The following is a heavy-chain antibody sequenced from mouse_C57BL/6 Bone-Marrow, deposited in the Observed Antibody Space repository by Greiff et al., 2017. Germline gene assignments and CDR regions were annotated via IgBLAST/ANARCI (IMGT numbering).Heavy chain of an antibody. CDR3: ARQGFYYGSPYAMDY. V-gene: IGHV5-15*01. CDR2: LSNLAYSI. J-gene: IGHJ4*01. D-gene: IGHD1-1*01. Sequence: EVKLQESGGGLVQPGGSLKLSCAASGFTFSDYGMAWVRQAPRKGPEWVAFLSNLAYSIYYADTVTGRFTISRENAKNTMYLEMSCLWAEDTAMYYCARQGFYYGSPYAMDYCGQGTSVTVSS. CDR1: GFTFSDYG.